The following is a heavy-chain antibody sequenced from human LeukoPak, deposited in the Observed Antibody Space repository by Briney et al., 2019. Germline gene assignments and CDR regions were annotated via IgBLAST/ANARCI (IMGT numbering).Heavy chain of an antibody. V-gene: IGHV1-2*02. CDR2: INPNSGGT. D-gene: IGHD3-3*01. J-gene: IGHJ5*02. Sequence: ASVEVSCKASGYTFTGHYMHWVRQAPGQGLEWMGWINPNSGGTKYAQKFQGRVTLTRDTSISTAYMELSRLRCDDTAVYYCARSYDFWSGPPFDPWGQGTLVTVSS. CDR1: GYTFTGHY. CDR3: ARSYDFWSGPPFDP.